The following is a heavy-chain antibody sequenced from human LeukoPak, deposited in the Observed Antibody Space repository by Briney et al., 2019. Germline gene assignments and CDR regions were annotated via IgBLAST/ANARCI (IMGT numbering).Heavy chain of an antibody. CDR3: ARQVSDYFYYYIDV. CDR2: IYYSGTT. J-gene: IGHJ6*03. CDR1: GGSISSSCYY. Sequence: ETLSLTCSVSGGSISSSCYYWNWIRQPPGKGLEWVGSIYYSGTTYYNSSLKSRVTISEDTSKNRFSLMLTSVTAADTAVYYCARQVSDYFYYYIDVWGEGTTVIVSS. V-gene: IGHV4-39*01.